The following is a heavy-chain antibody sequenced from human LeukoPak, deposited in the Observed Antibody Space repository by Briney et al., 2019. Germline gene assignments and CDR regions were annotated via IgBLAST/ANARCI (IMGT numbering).Heavy chain of an antibody. CDR1: GYSISSGYY. Sequence: SETLSLTCAVSGYSISSGYYWSWIRQPAGKGLEWIGRIYTSGSTNYNPSLKSRVTMSVDTSKNQFSLKLSSVTAADTAVYYCARDTPGYSSSWYTGGLYNWFDPWGQGTLVTVSS. J-gene: IGHJ5*02. D-gene: IGHD6-13*01. V-gene: IGHV4-4*07. CDR2: IYTSGST. CDR3: ARDTPGYSSSWYTGGLYNWFDP.